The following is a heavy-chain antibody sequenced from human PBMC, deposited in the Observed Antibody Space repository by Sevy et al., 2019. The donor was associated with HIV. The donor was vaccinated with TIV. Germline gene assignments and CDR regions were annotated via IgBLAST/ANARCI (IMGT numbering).Heavy chain of an antibody. Sequence: GGSLRLSCAASGFAFSDYYMNWIRQAPGKGLEWVSCISGLTNYINYADSVKGRFTISRVNAKNSVYLQMNSLRAEDTAVYYCARRSSGWDYFDYWGQGTPVTVSS. CDR1: GFAFSDYY. D-gene: IGHD6-19*01. J-gene: IGHJ4*02. CDR3: ARRSSGWDYFDY. V-gene: IGHV3-11*06. CDR2: ISGLTNYI.